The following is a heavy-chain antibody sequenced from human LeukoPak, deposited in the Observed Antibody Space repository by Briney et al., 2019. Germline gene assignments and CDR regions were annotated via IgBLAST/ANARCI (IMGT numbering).Heavy chain of an antibody. Sequence: SETLSLTCAVSGGSISSSNWWSWVRQPPGKGLEWIGEIYHSGSTNYNPSLKSRVTISVDKSKNQFSLKLSSVTAADTAVYYCARDLGYCSGGRCDDYWGQGTLATVSS. D-gene: IGHD2-15*01. CDR2: IYHSGST. J-gene: IGHJ4*02. CDR3: ARDLGYCSGGRCDDY. V-gene: IGHV4-4*02. CDR1: GGSISSSNW.